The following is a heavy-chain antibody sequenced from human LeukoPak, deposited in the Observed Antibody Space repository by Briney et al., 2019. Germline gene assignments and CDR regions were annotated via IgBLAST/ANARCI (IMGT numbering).Heavy chain of an antibody. D-gene: IGHD6-6*01. J-gene: IGHJ4*02. CDR2: ISDSGSDT. CDR1: GFTFSSYG. CDR3: AKRVPYSSSSVYFDS. V-gene: IGHV3-23*01. Sequence: PGGSLRLSCAAAGFTFSSYGMSWVRQAPGKGLEWVSAISDSGSDTYYADSVKGRFTISKDNSKNTLFLLMNGLRAEDTAVYYCAKRVPYSSSSVYFDSWGQGTLVTVSS.